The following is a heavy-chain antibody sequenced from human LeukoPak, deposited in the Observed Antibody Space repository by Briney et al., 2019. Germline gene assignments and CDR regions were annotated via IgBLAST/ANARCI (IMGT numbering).Heavy chain of an antibody. CDR1: GGSFSGYY. J-gene: IGHJ4*02. V-gene: IGHV4-34*01. Sequence: SETLSLTCAVYGGSFSGYYWSWIRQPPGKGLEWIGEINHSGSTNYNPSLKSRVTISVDTSKNQFSLKLSSVTAADTAVYYCACQVLRYFDWYDYWGQGTLVTVSS. D-gene: IGHD3-9*01. CDR2: INHSGST. CDR3: ACQVLRYFDWYDY.